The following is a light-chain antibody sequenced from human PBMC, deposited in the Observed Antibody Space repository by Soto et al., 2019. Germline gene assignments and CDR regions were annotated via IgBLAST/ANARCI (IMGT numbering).Light chain of an antibody. Sequence: NLFTQSPGTPALSSGERATLSCRALQSVSSSYLAWYQQKPGQAPRLLIYGASSRATGIPDRFSGSGSGTDFTLTISRLEPEDFAVYYCQQYGSSPPITFGQGTRLEIK. CDR1: QSVSSSY. CDR2: GAS. J-gene: IGKJ5*01. V-gene: IGKV3-20*01. CDR3: QQYGSSPPIT.